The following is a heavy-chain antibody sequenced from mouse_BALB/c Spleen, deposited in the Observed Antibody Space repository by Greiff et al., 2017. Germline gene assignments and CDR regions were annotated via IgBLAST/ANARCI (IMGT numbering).Heavy chain of an antibody. J-gene: IGHJ4*01. CDR3: TRSDYDYDGGYAMDY. D-gene: IGHD2-4*01. CDR1: GYTFTDYE. V-gene: IGHV1-15*01. CDR2: IDPETGGT. Sequence: VQLQQSGAELVRPGASVTLSCKASGYTFTDYEMHWVKQTPVHGLEWIGAIDPETGGTAYNQKFKGKATLTADKSSSTAYMELRSLTSEDSAVYYCTRSDYDYDGGYAMDYWGQGTSVTVSS.